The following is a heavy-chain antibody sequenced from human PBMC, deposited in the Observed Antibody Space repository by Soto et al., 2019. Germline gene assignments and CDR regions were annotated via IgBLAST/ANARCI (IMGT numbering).Heavy chain of an antibody. CDR1: GYSFTSYW. Sequence: PGESLKISCKGSGYSFTSYWIGWVRQMPGKGLEWMGIIYPGDSDTRYSPTFQGQVTISVDKSIRTAYLQWSSLKASDTTMYYCARRLYSGSYYRYYYGMDVWGQGTTVTVSS. CDR3: ARRLYSGSYYRYYYGMDV. CDR2: IYPGDSDT. J-gene: IGHJ6*02. D-gene: IGHD1-26*01. V-gene: IGHV5-51*01.